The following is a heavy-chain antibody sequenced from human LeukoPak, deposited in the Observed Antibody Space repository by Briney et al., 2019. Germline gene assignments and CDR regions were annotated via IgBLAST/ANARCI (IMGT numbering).Heavy chain of an antibody. J-gene: IGHJ5*02. Sequence: GRSLRLSCAASGFTFSSYGMHWVRQAPGKGLEWVAVIWYDGSNKYYADSVKGRFTISRDNSKNTLYLQMNSLRAEDTAVYYCARAHCGSGSYSWFDPWGQGTLVTVSS. CDR3: ARAHCGSGSYSWFDP. V-gene: IGHV3-33*01. D-gene: IGHD3-10*01. CDR1: GFTFSSYG. CDR2: IWYDGSNK.